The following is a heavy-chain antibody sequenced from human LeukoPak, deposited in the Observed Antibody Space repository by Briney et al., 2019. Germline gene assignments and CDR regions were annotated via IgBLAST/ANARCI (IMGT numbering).Heavy chain of an antibody. CDR2: ISSSSSYI. CDR3: ARGGTTAYYYYYYMDV. J-gene: IGHJ6*03. D-gene: IGHD1-26*01. Sequence: AGGSLRLSCAASGFTFSSYSMNWVRQAPGNGLEWVSSISSSSSYIYYADSVKGRFTISRDNGKNSLYLQMNSLRAEDTAVYYCARGGTTAYYYYYYMDVWGKGTTVTVSS. CDR1: GFTFSSYS. V-gene: IGHV3-21*01.